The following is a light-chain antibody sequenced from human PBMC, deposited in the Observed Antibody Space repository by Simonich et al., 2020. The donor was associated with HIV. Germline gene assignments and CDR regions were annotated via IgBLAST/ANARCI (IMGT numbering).Light chain of an antibody. CDR1: QSVSSN. CDR3: QHYNNWPYT. V-gene: IGKV3-15*01. J-gene: IGKJ2*01. Sequence: EIVMTQSPATLSVSPGERATLSCRASQSVSSNLAWYQQKPGQAPRLLIYDASTRATCIPDRFSGSESGTEFTLTITSMQSEDFALYYCQHYNNWPYTFGQGTKLEI. CDR2: DAS.